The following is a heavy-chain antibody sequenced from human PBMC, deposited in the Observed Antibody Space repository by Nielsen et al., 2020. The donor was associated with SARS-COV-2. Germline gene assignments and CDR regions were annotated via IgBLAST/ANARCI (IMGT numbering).Heavy chain of an antibody. Sequence: SETLSLTCTVSGGSISSSGYYWGWIRQPPGKGLEWIGSIYYSGSTYYNPSLKSRVTISVDTSKNQFSLKLSSVTAADTAVYYCARRITMVRGGVRQNYFDYWGQGTLVTVSS. CDR1: GGSISSSGYY. D-gene: IGHD3-10*01. J-gene: IGHJ4*02. V-gene: IGHV4-39*01. CDR2: IYYSGST. CDR3: ARRITMVRGGVRQNYFDY.